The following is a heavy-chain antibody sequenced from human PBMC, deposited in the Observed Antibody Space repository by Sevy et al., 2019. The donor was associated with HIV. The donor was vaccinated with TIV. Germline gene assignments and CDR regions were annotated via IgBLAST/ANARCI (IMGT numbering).Heavy chain of an antibody. V-gene: IGHV4-59*01. D-gene: IGHD1-26*01. J-gene: IGHJ3*02. CDR2: IYYSGST. CDR1: GGSISSYY. Sequence: SETLSLTCTVSGGSISSYYWSWIRQPPGKGLEWIGYIYYSGSTNYNPSLKSRVTISVDTSKNQFSLKLSSVTAADTAVYYCARYRQAAFDIWGQGTMVTVSS. CDR3: ARYRQAAFDI.